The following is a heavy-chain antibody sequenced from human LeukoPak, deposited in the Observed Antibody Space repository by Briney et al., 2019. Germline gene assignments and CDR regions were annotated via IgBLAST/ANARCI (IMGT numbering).Heavy chain of an antibody. CDR1: GGSFSGYY. CDR2: INHSGST. J-gene: IGHJ4*02. CDR3: GXXXXXXXXFDWARPYDY. D-gene: IGHD3-9*01. Sequence: SETLSLTCAVYGGSFSGYYWSWIRQPPGKGLEWIGEINHSGSTNYNPSLQSRVTISVDTSKKQFSLKLSSVTAADTAVYYCGXXXXXXXXFDWARPYDYWGQGTLVTVSS. V-gene: IGHV4-34*01.